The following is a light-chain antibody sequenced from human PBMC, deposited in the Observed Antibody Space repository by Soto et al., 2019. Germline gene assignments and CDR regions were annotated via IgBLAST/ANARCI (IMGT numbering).Light chain of an antibody. J-gene: IGKJ3*01. V-gene: IGKV1-33*01. CDR3: QHYDNLPPFT. CDR2: GAS. Sequence: DIHMTQSPSSLSASVGDRVTITCQASQDIRKYLNWYQQKPGRAPRLLIYGASNLETGVPSRFSGSGYGTDFTFTNSSLQPEDIATYYCQHYDNLPPFTFGPGTKVAIK. CDR1: QDIRKY.